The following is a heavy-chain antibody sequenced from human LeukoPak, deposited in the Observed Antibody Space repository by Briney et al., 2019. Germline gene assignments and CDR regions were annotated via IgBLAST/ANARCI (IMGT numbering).Heavy chain of an antibody. J-gene: IGHJ4*02. D-gene: IGHD1-14*01. V-gene: IGHV1-2*02. CDR3: ARDPYDRRFDY. CDR1: GYTFSGYY. CDR2: ISPNSDDT. Sequence: GASVKVSCKTSGYTFSGYYIHWVRQAPGQGLEWMGWISPNSDDTDYAQKFQGRVTMTRDTSISTAYMELSRLRSDDTAVYYCARDPYDRRFDYWGQGTLVTVSS.